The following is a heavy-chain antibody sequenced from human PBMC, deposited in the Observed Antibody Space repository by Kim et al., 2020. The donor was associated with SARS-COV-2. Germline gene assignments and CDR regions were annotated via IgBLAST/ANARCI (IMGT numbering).Heavy chain of an antibody. CDR3: TRAGHYDSDGYLRDFDY. V-gene: IGHV3-11*06. D-gene: IGHD3-22*01. J-gene: IGHJ4*02. Sequence: VKGRFTSSRDNAENSLFLQMNSLRADDTAVYYCTRAGHYDSDGYLRDFDYWGQGTLVTVSS.